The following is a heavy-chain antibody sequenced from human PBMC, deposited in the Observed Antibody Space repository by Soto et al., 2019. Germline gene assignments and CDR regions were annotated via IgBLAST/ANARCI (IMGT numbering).Heavy chain of an antibody. V-gene: IGHV1-69*06. J-gene: IGHJ3*02. D-gene: IGHD6-19*01. CDR1: GGTFSSSA. CDR2: IIPTFGTA. Sequence: QVQLVQSGAEMREPGSSVKVSCKASGGTFSSSAINWLRQAPGQGPEWMGGIIPTFGTANYIEKFRSRVSITADTSTSTAYMEVSSLTSEDTAMYFCARSETAGHRGFDIWGQGTMVTVSS. CDR3: ARSETAGHRGFDI.